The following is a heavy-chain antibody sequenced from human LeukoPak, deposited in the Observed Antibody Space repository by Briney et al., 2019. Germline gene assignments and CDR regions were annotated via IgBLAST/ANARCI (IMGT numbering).Heavy chain of an antibody. V-gene: IGHV3-64D*06. Sequence: QPGESLRLSCSASGFTFSSYAMHWVRQAPGKGLEYVSGIRSIGGSTNYADSVKGRFTISRDNSKNTVYLQMSSLRAEDTAVYYCVKDGDSAGWYYYFAYWGQGTLVTVSS. D-gene: IGHD6-19*01. CDR2: IRSIGGST. CDR1: GFTFSSYA. CDR3: VKDGDSAGWYYYFAY. J-gene: IGHJ4*02.